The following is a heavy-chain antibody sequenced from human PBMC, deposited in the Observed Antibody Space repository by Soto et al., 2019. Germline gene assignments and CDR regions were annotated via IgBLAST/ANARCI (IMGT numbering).Heavy chain of an antibody. CDR3: AREWNTVTTDYYYYGMDV. Sequence: PGGSLRLSFVAAGFDFSDYYMTWFRPAPGKAPEWVSSISSTSAYTKYADSVKGRFTISRDNAKNSLYLQMNSLRDEDTAVYYCAREWNTVTTDYYYYGMDVWGQGTTVTSP. CDR1: GFDFSDYY. D-gene: IGHD4-4*01. V-gene: IGHV3-11*06. J-gene: IGHJ6*02. CDR2: ISSTSAYT.